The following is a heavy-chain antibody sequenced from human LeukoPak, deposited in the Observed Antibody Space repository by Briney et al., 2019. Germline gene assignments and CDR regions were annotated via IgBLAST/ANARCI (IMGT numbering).Heavy chain of an antibody. J-gene: IGHJ4*02. CDR3: ARDAGSGY. CDR1: GFTVSSNY. Sequence: PGGSLRLSCAASGFTVSSNYMSWLRQAPGKGLEWVSFIYSGGSTYYADSVKGRFTISRDNYKHTPYLQMNSLRAEATAVYYCARDAGSGYWGEGTLVTVSS. CDR2: IYSGGST. V-gene: IGHV3-66*01. D-gene: IGHD3-10*01.